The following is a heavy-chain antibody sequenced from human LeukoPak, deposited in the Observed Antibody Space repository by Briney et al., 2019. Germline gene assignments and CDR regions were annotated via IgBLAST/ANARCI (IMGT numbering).Heavy chain of an antibody. CDR3: AKDVFGDYGGLDY. J-gene: IGHJ4*02. CDR2: IRGSDGGT. Sequence: GGSLRLSCAASGFTFSAYAMNWVRQAPGKGLEWVSSIRGSDGGTYYADSVKGRFAISRDNSKNTLYLQMNSLRAEDTAVYYCAKDVFGDYGGLDYWGQGTLVTASS. V-gene: IGHV3-23*01. D-gene: IGHD4-23*01. CDR1: GFTFSAYA.